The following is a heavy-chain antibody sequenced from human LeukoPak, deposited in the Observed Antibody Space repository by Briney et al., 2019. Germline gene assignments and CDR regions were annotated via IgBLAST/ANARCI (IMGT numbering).Heavy chain of an antibody. CDR3: ARTDYYDSSGYYDAFDI. J-gene: IGHJ3*02. CDR2: IIPIFGTA. CDR1: GGTFSSYA. D-gene: IGHD3-22*01. Sequence: SVNVSCKASGGTFSSYAISWVRQAPGQGLEWMGGIIPIFGTANYAQKFQGRVTITTDESTSTAYMELSSLRSEDTAVYYCARTDYYDSSGYYDAFDIWGQGTMFTVSS. V-gene: IGHV1-69*05.